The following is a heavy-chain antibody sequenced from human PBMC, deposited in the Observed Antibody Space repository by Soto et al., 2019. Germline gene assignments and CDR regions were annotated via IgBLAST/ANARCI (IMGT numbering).Heavy chain of an antibody. J-gene: IGHJ6*02. CDR3: ARDIRPAGRYYYYGMDV. CDR1: GYTFTSYG. CDR2: ISAYNGNT. D-gene: IGHD6-13*01. Sequence: ASVKVSCQASGYTFTSYGISWVRQAPGQGLEWMGWISAYNGNTNYAQKLQGRVTMTTDTSTSTAYMELRSLRSDDTAVYYCARDIRPAGRYYYYGMDVWGQGTTVTVSS. V-gene: IGHV1-18*01.